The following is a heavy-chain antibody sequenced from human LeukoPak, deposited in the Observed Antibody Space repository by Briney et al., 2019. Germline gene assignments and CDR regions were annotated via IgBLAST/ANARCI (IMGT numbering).Heavy chain of an antibody. CDR1: GFTFSSYA. CDR3: ARAVVVQNAFDI. CDR2: ISYDGSNK. Sequence: PGGSLRLSCAASGFTFSSYAMHWVRQAPGKGLEWVAVISYDGSNKYYADSVKGRFTISRDNSKNTLYLQMNSLRAEDTAVYYCARAVVVQNAFDIWGQGTMVTVSS. J-gene: IGHJ3*02. V-gene: IGHV3-30-3*01. D-gene: IGHD2-15*01.